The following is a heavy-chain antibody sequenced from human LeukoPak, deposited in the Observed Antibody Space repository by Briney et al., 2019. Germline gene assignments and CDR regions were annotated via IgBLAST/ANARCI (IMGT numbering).Heavy chain of an antibody. CDR1: GFTFNSYG. V-gene: IGHV3-30*02. Sequence: GGSLRLSCAASGFTFNSYGMHWVRQAPGKGLEWLAFISYDGSKTYYADSVKGRFTVSRDDSKSTLYLQMNSLRAEDTAVYYCAKDFRSGGLGAFDIWGQGTMVTVSS. CDR3: AKDFRSGGLGAFDI. CDR2: ISYDGSKT. J-gene: IGHJ3*02. D-gene: IGHD2-15*01.